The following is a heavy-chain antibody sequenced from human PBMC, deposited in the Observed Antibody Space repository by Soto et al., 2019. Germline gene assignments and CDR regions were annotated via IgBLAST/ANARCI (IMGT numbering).Heavy chain of an antibody. CDR1: GDSIISGYY. CDR2: IYHSGNT. V-gene: IGHV4-38-2*02. Sequence: IHSHTYSVPGDSIISGYYWDMIRQQPLKGLEWIGSIYHSGNTYYNPSLNSRVTISVDMSKNQFFLRLTSVTAAYTAVYYCMRGPQGFSSAWGQGTLVT. CDR3: MRGPQGFSSA. J-gene: IGHJ5*02.